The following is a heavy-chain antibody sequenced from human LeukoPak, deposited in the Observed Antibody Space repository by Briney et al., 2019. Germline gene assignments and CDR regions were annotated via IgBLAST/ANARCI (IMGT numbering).Heavy chain of an antibody. CDR3: AGDRGYSSSWWPVLDY. J-gene: IGHJ4*02. V-gene: IGHV1-3*01. CDR1: GYTFTSYA. Sequence: ASVKVSCKASGYTFTSYAMHWVRQAPGQRLEWMGWINAGNGNTKYSQKFQGRVTITRDTSASTAYMELSSLRSEDTAVYYCAGDRGYSSSWWPVLDYWGQGTLVTVSS. D-gene: IGHD6-13*01. CDR2: INAGNGNT.